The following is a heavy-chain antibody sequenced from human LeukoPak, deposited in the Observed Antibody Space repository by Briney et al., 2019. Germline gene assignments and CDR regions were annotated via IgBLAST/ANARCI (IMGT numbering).Heavy chain of an antibody. CDR1: GYTFTGYY. J-gene: IGHJ4*02. D-gene: IGHD3-10*01. V-gene: IGHV1-2*02. CDR3: ARLDSMVRGARPY. Sequence: ASVKVSCMASGYTFTGYYMHWVRQAPGQGLEWMGWINPNSGGTNYAQKFQGRVTMTRDTSISTAYMELSRLRSDDTAVYYCARLDSMVRGARPYWGQGTLVTVSS. CDR2: INPNSGGT.